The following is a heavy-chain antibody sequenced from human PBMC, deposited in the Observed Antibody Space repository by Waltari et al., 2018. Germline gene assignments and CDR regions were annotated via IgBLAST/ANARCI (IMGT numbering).Heavy chain of an antibody. CDR2: VSYSGTT. J-gene: IGHJ3*01. Sequence: QLQLQESGPRLVRPSETLSLICRVSGVSITSNSHYWAWIRPSPGQGLGGIGTVSYSGTTYISPSLKSRVSVSRDTSKNQVSLILGSVTAADMAVYYCATYIGASVGTAAFDVWGQGTMVTVSS. V-gene: IGHV4-39*01. D-gene: IGHD5-12*01. CDR1: GVSITSNSHY. CDR3: ATYIGASVGTAAFDV.